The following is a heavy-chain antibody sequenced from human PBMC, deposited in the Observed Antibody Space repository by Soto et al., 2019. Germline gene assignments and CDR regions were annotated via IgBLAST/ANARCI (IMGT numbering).Heavy chain of an antibody. J-gene: IGHJ4*02. CDR3: AREGYSYGSGFVY. Sequence: GGSLRLSCSASGFTFSSYWMSWVRQAPGKGLEWVANIKQDGSEKYYVDSVKGRFTISRDNAKNSLYLQMNSLRAEDTAVYYCAREGYSYGSGFVYWGQGTLVTVSS. CDR2: IKQDGSEK. V-gene: IGHV3-7*03. D-gene: IGHD5-18*01. CDR1: GFTFSSYW.